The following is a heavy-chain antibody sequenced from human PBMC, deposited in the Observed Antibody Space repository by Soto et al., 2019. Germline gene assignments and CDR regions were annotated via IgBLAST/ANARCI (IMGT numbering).Heavy chain of an antibody. J-gene: IGHJ4*02. CDR1: GFSFDSYG. CDR3: ARDQRYGSIPARLAY. V-gene: IGHV3-30*03. CDR2: ISYDGSTK. Sequence: GGSLRLSCAASGFSFDSYGMHWVRQAPGKGLEWVAVISYDGSTKYYADSVNADSVKGRLTISRDNSKNTLYLQMNSLRPEDTAVYYCARDQRYGSIPARLAYWGQGTLVTVSS. D-gene: IGHD6-6*01.